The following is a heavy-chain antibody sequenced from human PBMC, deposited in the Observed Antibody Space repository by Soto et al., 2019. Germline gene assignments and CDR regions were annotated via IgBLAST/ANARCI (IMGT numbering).Heavy chain of an antibody. Sequence: PGGSLRLSCAASGFDFSNAGMHWVRQAPGKGLVWVAHVNSDGTLTTYADSVKGRFTISRDNAKNTVYLQMNSLRVEDAAVYYCTRGQAYSSAVWGQGTPVTVSS. D-gene: IGHD2-21*01. CDR2: VNSDGTLT. CDR3: TRGQAYSSAV. J-gene: IGHJ4*02. CDR1: GFDFSNAG. V-gene: IGHV3-74*03.